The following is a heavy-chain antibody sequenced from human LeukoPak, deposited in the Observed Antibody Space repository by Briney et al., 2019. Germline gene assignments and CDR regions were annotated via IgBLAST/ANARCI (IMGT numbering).Heavy chain of an antibody. CDR2: IKQDGSET. CDR1: GFTFSSYW. V-gene: IGHV3-7*05. Sequence: GGSLRLSCAATGFTFSSYWMSWVRLAPGKGLECVAKIKQDGSETYYVDSVKGRFTISRNNAKNSLYLQMNSLRAEDTAVYYCARGAAAGGALYYFDYWGQGTLVTVSS. J-gene: IGHJ4*02. CDR3: ARGAAAGGALYYFDY. D-gene: IGHD6-13*01.